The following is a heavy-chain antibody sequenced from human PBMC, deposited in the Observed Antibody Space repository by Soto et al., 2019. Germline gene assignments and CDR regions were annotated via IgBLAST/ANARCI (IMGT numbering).Heavy chain of an antibody. D-gene: IGHD3-10*01. J-gene: IGHJ4*02. V-gene: IGHV4-61*01. CDR1: GGSVSSGSYY. CDR2: IYYSGST. CDR3: AGSGVRGVIRDY. Sequence: SETLSLTCTVSGGSVSSGSYYWSWIRQPPGKGLEWIGYIYYSGSTNYNPSLKSRVTISVDTSKNQFSLKLSSVTAADTAVYYCAGSGVRGVIRDYWGQGTLVTVSS.